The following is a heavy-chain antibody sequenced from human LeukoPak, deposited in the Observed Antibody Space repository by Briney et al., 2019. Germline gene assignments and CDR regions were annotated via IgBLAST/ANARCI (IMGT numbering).Heavy chain of an antibody. V-gene: IGHV3-23*01. Sequence: GGSLRLSCAASGFTFSSYAMSWVRQAPGKGLEWVSAISGSGGSTYYADSVKGRFTISRDNSKNSLYLQMHTLRDEDTAVYYCARDKGRGYSYGWDYWGQGTLVTVSS. J-gene: IGHJ4*02. CDR1: GFTFSSYA. D-gene: IGHD5-18*01. CDR3: ARDKGRGYSYGWDY. CDR2: ISGSGGST.